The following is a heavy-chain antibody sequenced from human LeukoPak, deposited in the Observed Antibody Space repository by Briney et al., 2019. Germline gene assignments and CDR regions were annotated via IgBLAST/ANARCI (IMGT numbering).Heavy chain of an antibody. CDR1: GGSISSGDYY. D-gene: IGHD1-26*01. CDR3: ARTSGSYSTFDY. Sequence: PSQTLSLTCTVSGGSISSGDYYWSWIRQPPGKGLEWIGYIYYSGSTYYNPSLKSRVTISVDTSKSQFSLKLSSVTAADTAVYYCARTSGSYSTFDYWGQGTLVTVSS. CDR2: IYYSGST. V-gene: IGHV4-30-4*01. J-gene: IGHJ4*02.